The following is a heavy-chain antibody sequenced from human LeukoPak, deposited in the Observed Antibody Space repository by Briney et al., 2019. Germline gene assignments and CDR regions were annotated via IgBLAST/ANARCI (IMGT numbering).Heavy chain of an antibody. Sequence: PGGSLRLSCAASGFTFSSYGMHWVRQAPGKGLEWVAVIWYDGSNKYYADSVKGRFTISRDNAKNTLYLQMNSLRAEDTAVYYCARVGDSSGYYGYYYYYYGMDVWGQGTTVTVSS. V-gene: IGHV3-33*01. CDR2: IWYDGSNK. CDR1: GFTFSSYG. J-gene: IGHJ6*02. D-gene: IGHD3-22*01. CDR3: ARVGDSSGYYGYYYYYYGMDV.